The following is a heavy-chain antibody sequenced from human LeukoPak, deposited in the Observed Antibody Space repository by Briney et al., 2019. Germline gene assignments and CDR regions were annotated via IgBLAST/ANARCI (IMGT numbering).Heavy chain of an antibody. CDR3: AKEDSGSYYVLDY. Sequence: PGGSLRLSCAASGFTFEDYAMHWVRHAPGKGLEWVSLISGDGGSTYYADSVKGRFTISRDNSKNSLYLQMNSLRTEDTALYYCAKEDSGSYYVLDYWGQGTLVTVSS. CDR2: ISGDGGST. CDR1: GFTFEDYA. V-gene: IGHV3-43*02. J-gene: IGHJ4*02. D-gene: IGHD1-26*01.